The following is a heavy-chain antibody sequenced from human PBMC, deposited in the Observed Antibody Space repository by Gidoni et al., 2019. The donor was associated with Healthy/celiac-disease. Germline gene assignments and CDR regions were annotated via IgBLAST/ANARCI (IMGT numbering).Heavy chain of an antibody. V-gene: IGHV3-23*01. CDR1: TFSSYA. CDR3: AKVRGSGWYFDAFDI. CDR2: ISGSGVST. Sequence: TFSSYAMSWVRQAPGEGLEWVSAISGSGVSTYYADSVKGRFTMSRDNTKNTLYLQMNSLGAEDTAVYYCAKVRGSGWYFDAFDIWGQGTMVTVSS. J-gene: IGHJ3*02. D-gene: IGHD6-19*01.